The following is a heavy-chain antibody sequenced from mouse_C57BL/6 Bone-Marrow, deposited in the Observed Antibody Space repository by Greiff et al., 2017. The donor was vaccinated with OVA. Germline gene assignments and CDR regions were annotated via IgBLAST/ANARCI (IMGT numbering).Heavy chain of an antibody. CDR1: GYTFTSYD. CDR3: ARWGIYYGYAYFDY. J-gene: IGHJ2*01. CDR2: IYPRDGST. D-gene: IGHD2-2*01. Sequence: QVHVKQSGPELVKPGASVKLSCKASGYTFTSYDINWVKQRPGQGLEWIGWIYPRDGSTKYNEKFKGKATLTVDTSSSTAYMELHSLTSEDSAVYFCARWGIYYGYAYFDYWGQGTTRTVSS. V-gene: IGHV1-85*01.